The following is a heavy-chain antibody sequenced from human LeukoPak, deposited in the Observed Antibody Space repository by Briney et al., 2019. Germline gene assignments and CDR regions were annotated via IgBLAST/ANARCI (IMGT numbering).Heavy chain of an antibody. Sequence: ASVKVSCKASGYTFTSYYMHWVRQAPGQGLEWMGIINPSGGSTSYAQKFQGRVTMTRATSTSTVYIELSSLRSEDTAVYYCARVGYSYDSSGYYGFDYWGQGTLVTVSS. J-gene: IGHJ4*02. CDR3: ARVGYSYDSSGYYGFDY. CDR2: INPSGGST. CDR1: GYTFTSYY. V-gene: IGHV1-46*01. D-gene: IGHD3-22*01.